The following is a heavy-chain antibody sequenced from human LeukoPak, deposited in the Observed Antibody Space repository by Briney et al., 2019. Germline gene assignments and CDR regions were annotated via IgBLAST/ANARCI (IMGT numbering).Heavy chain of an antibody. Sequence: PGGSLRLSCAASGFTFSSYSMNWVRQAPGKGLEWVSSISSSSSYIYYADSVKGRFTISRDNAKNSLYLQMNSLRAEDTAVYCCARGYYGSRYYYGMDVWGQGTTVTVSS. CDR1: GFTFSSYS. CDR3: ARGYYGSRYYYGMDV. CDR2: ISSSSSYI. D-gene: IGHD3-10*01. V-gene: IGHV3-21*01. J-gene: IGHJ6*02.